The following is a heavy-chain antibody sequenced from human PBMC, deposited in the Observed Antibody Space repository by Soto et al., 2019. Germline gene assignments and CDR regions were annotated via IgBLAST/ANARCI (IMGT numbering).Heavy chain of an antibody. CDR3: ASFQDEYSSSSIMGYFDY. J-gene: IGHJ4*02. CDR1: GFTFSSYG. V-gene: IGHV3-33*01. Sequence: QVQLVESGGGVVQPGRSLRLSCAASGFTFSSYGMHWVRQAPGKGLEWVAVIWYDGSNKYYADSVKGRFTISRDNSKNTLYLQMNSLRAEDTAVYYCASFQDEYSSSSIMGYFDYWGQGTLVTVSS. CDR2: IWYDGSNK. D-gene: IGHD6-6*01.